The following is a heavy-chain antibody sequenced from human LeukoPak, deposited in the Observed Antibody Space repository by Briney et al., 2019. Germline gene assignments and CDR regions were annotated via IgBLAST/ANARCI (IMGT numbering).Heavy chain of an antibody. V-gene: IGHV1-46*03. D-gene: IGHD2-15*01. Sequence: ASVKVSCKASGYTFTSYYTHWVRQAPGQGLEWMGIINPSGGSTSYAQKFQGRVTMTRDTSTSTVYMELSSLRSEDTAVYYCARDLYCSGGSCLYYFDYLGQGTLVTVSS. CDR3: ARDLYCSGGSCLYYFDY. CDR1: GYTFTSYY. CDR2: INPSGGST. J-gene: IGHJ4*02.